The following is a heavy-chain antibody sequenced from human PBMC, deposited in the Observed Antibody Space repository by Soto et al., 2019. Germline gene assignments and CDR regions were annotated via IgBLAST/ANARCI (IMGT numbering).Heavy chain of an antibody. CDR2: IYYSGST. J-gene: IGHJ4*02. CDR3: ARHSDGYNSVTFDY. V-gene: IGHV4-39*01. Sequence: QLQLQESGPGLVKPSETLSLTCTVSGGSISSSSYYWGWIRQPPGKGLEWIGSIYYSGSTYYNPSLKRRVTISVDTSKNQFSLKLSSVTAADTAVYYCARHSDGYNSVTFDYWGQGTLVTVSS. CDR1: GGSISSSSYY. D-gene: IGHD1-1*01.